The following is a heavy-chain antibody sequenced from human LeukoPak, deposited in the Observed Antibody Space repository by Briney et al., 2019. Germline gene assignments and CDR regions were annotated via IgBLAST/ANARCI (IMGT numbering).Heavy chain of an antibody. J-gene: IGHJ4*02. D-gene: IGHD3-22*01. V-gene: IGHV4-59*01. CDR1: GGSISSYY. CDR3: ARGGSSGYYYFMPPDY. Sequence: SETLSLTCTVSGGSISSYYWSWIRQPPGKGLEWIGYIYYSGSTNYNPSLKSRVTISVDTSKNQFSLKLSSVTAADTAVYYCARGGSSGYYYFMPPDYWGQGTLVTVSS. CDR2: IYYSGST.